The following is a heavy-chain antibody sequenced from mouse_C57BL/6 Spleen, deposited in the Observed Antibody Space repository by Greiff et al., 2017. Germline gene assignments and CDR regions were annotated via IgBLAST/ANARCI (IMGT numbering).Heavy chain of an antibody. Sequence: EVKLQESGPGLVKPSQSLSLTCSVTGYSITSGYYWNWIRQFPGNKLEWMGYISYDGSNNYNPSLKNRISITRDTSKNQFFLKLNSVTTEDTATYYCARCPHDGYPFDYWGQGTTLTVSS. V-gene: IGHV3-6*01. CDR1: GYSITSGYY. D-gene: IGHD2-3*01. J-gene: IGHJ2*01. CDR2: ISYDGSN. CDR3: ARCPHDGYPFDY.